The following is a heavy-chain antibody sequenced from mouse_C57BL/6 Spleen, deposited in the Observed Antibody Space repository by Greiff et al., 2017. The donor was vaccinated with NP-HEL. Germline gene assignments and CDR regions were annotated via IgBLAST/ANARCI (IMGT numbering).Heavy chain of an antibody. V-gene: IGHV1-82*01. CDR1: GYAFSSSW. J-gene: IGHJ3*01. D-gene: IGHD2-4*01. CDR2: IYPGDGDT. Sequence: QLQQSGPELVKPGASVKISCKASGYAFSSSWMNWVKQRPGKGLEWIGRIYPGDGDTNYNGKFKGKATLTADKSSSTAYMQLSSLTSEDSAVYFCARGGGIYYDYDGNWFAYWGQGTLVTVSA. CDR3: ARGGGIYYDYDGNWFAY.